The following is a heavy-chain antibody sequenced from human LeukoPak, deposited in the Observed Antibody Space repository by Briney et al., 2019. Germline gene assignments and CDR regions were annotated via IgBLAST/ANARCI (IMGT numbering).Heavy chain of an antibody. D-gene: IGHD2-15*01. CDR2: IHTSGST. J-gene: IGHJ4*02. CDR3: ARHGSGFDY. Sequence: SETLSLTCSVSGGSISTYYGSWIRQSAGKGLEWIGRIHTSGSTNYNPSLKSRVTMSVDTSKNQFSLKVSSVTAADTAVYYCARHGSGFDYWGQGTLVTVSS. CDR1: GGSISTYY. V-gene: IGHV4-4*07.